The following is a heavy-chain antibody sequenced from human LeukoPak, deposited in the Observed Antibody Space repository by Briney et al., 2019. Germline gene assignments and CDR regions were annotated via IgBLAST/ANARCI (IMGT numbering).Heavy chain of an antibody. CDR3: ARGSGAFDI. CDR1: GGSITSTFDY. V-gene: IGHV4-39*07. CDR2: IDYSGST. J-gene: IGHJ3*02. Sequence: PSETLSLTCAVSGGSITSTFDYWAWIRQPPGKGLEWIGNIDYSGSTYYNPSLKSRVTISVDTSKNQFSLKLSSVTAADTAVYYCARGSGAFDIWGQGTMVTVSS. D-gene: IGHD3-10*01.